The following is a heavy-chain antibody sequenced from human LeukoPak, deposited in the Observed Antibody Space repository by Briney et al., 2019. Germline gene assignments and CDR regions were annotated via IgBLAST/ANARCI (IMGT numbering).Heavy chain of an antibody. V-gene: IGHV1-2*04. D-gene: IGHD3-9*01. CDR1: GYTFTGYY. CDR3: PRAYDILTGYYNAFDI. J-gene: IGHJ3*02. CDR2: INPNSVGT. Sequence: ASVKVSCKASGYTFTGYYMHWVRQAPGQGPEWMGWINPNSVGTNYAQKFQGWVTMTRDTSISTAYMELTRLRSDDTAVYSCPRAYDILTGYYNAFDIWGQGIMVTVSS.